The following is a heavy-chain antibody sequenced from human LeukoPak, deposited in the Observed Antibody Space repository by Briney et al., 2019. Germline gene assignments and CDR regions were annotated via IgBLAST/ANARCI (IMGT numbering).Heavy chain of an antibody. Sequence: SETLSLTCAVYGGSFSGYYWNWIRQPPGRGLEGIGEINHSGYTNYNPSLKSRVTISVDTSKNQFSLKVSSVTAADTAVYYCARGRAGSGLMINWGQGTLVTVSS. J-gene: IGHJ4*02. CDR2: INHSGYT. V-gene: IGHV4-34*01. CDR1: GGSFSGYY. D-gene: IGHD2-8*01. CDR3: ARGRAGSGLMIN.